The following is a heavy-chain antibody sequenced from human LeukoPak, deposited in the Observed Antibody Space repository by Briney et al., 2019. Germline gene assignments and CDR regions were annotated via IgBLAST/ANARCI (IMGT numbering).Heavy chain of an antibody. CDR2: INGAGSST. J-gene: IGHJ6*03. V-gene: IGHV3-23*01. CDR1: GFMFSNYA. CDR3: AKSQYSGSYLYSMDV. Sequence: GGSLRLSCAASGFMFSNYAISWVRQAPGKGLEWVSTINGAGSSTYYADFVKGRFSVSRETSKKTLYLEMNILRADDTAVYYCAKSQYSGSYLYSMDVWGKGTTVTVSS. D-gene: IGHD1-26*01.